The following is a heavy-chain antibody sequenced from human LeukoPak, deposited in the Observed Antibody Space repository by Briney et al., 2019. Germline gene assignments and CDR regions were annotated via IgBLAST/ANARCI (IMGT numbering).Heavy chain of an antibody. CDR1: GFSFSSYA. CDR2: ISSDGSNK. J-gene: IGHJ4*02. CDR3: ARSFRPHSSSAIYFDY. D-gene: IGHD6-6*01. Sequence: GGSLRLSCAASGFSFSSYAMHWVRQAPGKGLEWVAIISSDGSNKYYADSVKGRFTISRDNSKNTLYLQMNSLRAEDTAAYYCARSFRPHSSSAIYFDYWGQGTLVTVSS. V-gene: IGHV3-30*04.